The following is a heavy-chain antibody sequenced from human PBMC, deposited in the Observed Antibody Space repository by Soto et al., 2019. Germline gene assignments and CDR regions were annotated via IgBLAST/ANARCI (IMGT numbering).Heavy chain of an antibody. V-gene: IGHV3-11*06. CDR3: ARSPVAATFYFDL. CDR1: GFSFGAYY. J-gene: IGHJ5*02. D-gene: IGHD2-15*01. Sequence: PGGSLRLSCTASGFSFGAYYMTWIRQAPGEGLEWVSYISSISNYINYADSVKGRFTISRDNAKNSLYLQMNNLRAEDTAAYYCARSPVAATFYFDLWGQGTLVTVSS. CDR2: ISSISNYI.